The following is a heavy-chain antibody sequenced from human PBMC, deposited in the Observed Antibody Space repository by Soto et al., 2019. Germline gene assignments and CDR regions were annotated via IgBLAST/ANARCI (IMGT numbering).Heavy chain of an antibody. J-gene: IGHJ4*02. Sequence: QVQLQESGPGLVKPSETLSLTCTVSGCSISSYYWSWIRQPPGKGLEWIGYIYYSWSTNYNPSLKSRVTISVDTSKNQFSLKLSSVTAADTAVYYCARRYSSSFDYWGQGTLVTVSS. CDR1: GCSISSYY. D-gene: IGHD6-13*01. CDR2: IYYSWST. V-gene: IGHV4-59*08. CDR3: ARRYSSSFDY.